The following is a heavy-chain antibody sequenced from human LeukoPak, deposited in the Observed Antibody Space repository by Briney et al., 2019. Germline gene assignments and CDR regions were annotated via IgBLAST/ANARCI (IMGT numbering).Heavy chain of an antibody. Sequence: SETLSLTCAVYGGSFSGYYWSWIRQPQVKGLEWIGEINHSGSTNYNPSLKSRVTISVDTSKNQFSLKLSSVTAADTAVYYCARVLLRAPDMDVWGKGTTVTVSS. J-gene: IGHJ6*03. V-gene: IGHV4-34*01. D-gene: IGHD4-17*01. CDR3: ARVLLRAPDMDV. CDR1: GGSFSGYY. CDR2: INHSGST.